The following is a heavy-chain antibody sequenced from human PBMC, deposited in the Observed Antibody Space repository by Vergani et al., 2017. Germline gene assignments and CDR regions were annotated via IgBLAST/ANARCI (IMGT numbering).Heavy chain of an antibody. CDR3: VKGPTIYGEVNDYFDN. V-gene: IGHV3-9*01. CDR1: GLPFDDYA. CDR2: ISLDSSYI. J-gene: IGHJ4*02. D-gene: IGHD3-3*01. Sequence: EVQLEDSGGDLVQPGRSLSLSCVVSGLPFDDYAMHCVRRAPGKGLEWVSGISLDSSYIGYADSVKSRLTVYRDNAKKSLYLQMHSLTDEDTVLYYCVKGPTIYGEVNDYFDNWGQGTLVIVSS.